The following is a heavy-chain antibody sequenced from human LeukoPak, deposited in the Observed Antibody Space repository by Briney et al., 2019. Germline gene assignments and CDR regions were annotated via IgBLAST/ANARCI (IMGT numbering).Heavy chain of an antibody. V-gene: IGHV4-34*01. CDR3: AREPEPTPFGELFQIGGDY. Sequence: SETLSLTCAVYGGSFSGYYWRWIRQPPGKGLEWIGEINHSGSTNYNPSLKSRVTISVDTSKNQFSLKLSSVTAADTAVYYCAREPEPTPFGELFQIGGDYWGQGTLVTVSS. CDR2: INHSGST. J-gene: IGHJ4*02. CDR1: GGSFSGYY. D-gene: IGHD3-10*01.